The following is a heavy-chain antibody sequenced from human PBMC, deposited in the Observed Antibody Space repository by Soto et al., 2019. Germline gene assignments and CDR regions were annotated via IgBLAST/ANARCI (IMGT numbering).Heavy chain of an antibody. CDR3: AREGGMHYYGSGSYYNRYYYYGMDV. CDR2: IWYDGSNK. V-gene: IGHV3-33*01. D-gene: IGHD3-10*01. CDR1: GFTFSSYG. Sequence: GGSLRLSCAASGFTFSSYGMHWVRQAPGKGLEWVAVIWYDGSNKYYADSVKGRFTISRDNSKNTLYLQMNSLRAEDTAVYYCAREGGMHYYGSGSYYNRYYYYGMDVWGQGTTVTVSS. J-gene: IGHJ6*02.